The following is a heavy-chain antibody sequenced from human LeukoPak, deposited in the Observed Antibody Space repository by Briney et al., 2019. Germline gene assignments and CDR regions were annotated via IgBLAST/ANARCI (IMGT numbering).Heavy chain of an antibody. CDR2: ISGSGGST. CDR1: GFTFSSYA. V-gene: IGHV3-23*01. CDR3: ANAPNGYSYGFNY. J-gene: IGHJ4*02. Sequence: GGSLRLSCAASGFTFSSYAMSWVRQAPGKGLEWVLAISGSGGSTYYADSVKGRFTISRDNSKNTLYLQMNSLRAEDTAVYYCANAPNGYSYGFNYWGQGTLVTVSS. D-gene: IGHD5-18*01.